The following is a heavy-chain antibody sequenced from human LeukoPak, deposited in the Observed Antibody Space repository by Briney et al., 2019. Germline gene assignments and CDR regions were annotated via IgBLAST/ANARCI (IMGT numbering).Heavy chain of an antibody. Sequence: ASVKVSCKVSGYTLTELSMHWVRQAPGKGLEWMGGFDPEDGETTYAQKFQGRVTMTEDTSTDTAYMELSSLRSGDTAVYYCATRQWLVLEAFDIWGQGTMVTVSS. J-gene: IGHJ3*02. D-gene: IGHD6-19*01. CDR1: GYTLTELS. CDR2: FDPEDGET. V-gene: IGHV1-24*01. CDR3: ATRQWLVLEAFDI.